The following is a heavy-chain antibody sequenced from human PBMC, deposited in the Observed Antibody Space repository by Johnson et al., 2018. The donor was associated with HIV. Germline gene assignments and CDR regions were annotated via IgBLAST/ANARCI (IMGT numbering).Heavy chain of an antibody. V-gene: IGHV3-11*01. CDR1: GFTFSDYY. CDR2: ISSSGSTI. Sequence: QVQLVESGGGVVQPGRSLRLSCASSGFTFSDYYMSWIRQAPGKGLEWVSYISSSGSTIYYADSVKGRFTISRDNSKNTLYLQMNSLRAEDTAVYYCAKDQRRAVAGHDAFDIWGQGTMVTVSS. CDR3: AKDQRRAVAGHDAFDI. J-gene: IGHJ3*02. D-gene: IGHD6-19*01.